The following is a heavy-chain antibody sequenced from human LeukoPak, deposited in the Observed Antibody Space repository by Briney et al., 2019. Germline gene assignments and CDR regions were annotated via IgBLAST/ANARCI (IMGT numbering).Heavy chain of an antibody. D-gene: IGHD6-19*01. CDR2: INGDGSTT. CDR1: GFTFSSYW. J-gene: IGHJ4*02. Sequence: GGCLRLSCAASGFTFSSYWVHWVRQAPGKGLVWMSHINGDGSTTTYADSVKGRFTISRDNAKNTLYLQMNSLRAEDTAVYYCVRDDTVAGTGLGDHWGQGTLVTVSS. V-gene: IGHV3-74*01. CDR3: VRDDTVAGTGLGDH.